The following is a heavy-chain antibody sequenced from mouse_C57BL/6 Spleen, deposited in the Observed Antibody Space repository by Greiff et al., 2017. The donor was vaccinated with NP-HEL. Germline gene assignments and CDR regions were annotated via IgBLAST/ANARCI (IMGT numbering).Heavy chain of an antibody. J-gene: IGHJ4*01. D-gene: IGHD3-2*02. CDR3: QTAQGYYAMDY. CDR1: GYTFTSYW. CDR2: IHPNSGST. V-gene: IGHV1-64*01. Sequence: QVQLQQPGAELVKPGASVKLSCKASGYTFTSYWMHWVKQRPGQGLEWIGMIHPNSGSTNYNEKFKSKATLTVDKSSSTAYMQLSSLTSEDSAVYYCQTAQGYYAMDYWGQGTSVTVSS.